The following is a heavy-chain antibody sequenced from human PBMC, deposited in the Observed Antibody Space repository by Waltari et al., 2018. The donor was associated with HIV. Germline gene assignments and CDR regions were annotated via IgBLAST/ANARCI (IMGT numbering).Heavy chain of an antibody. J-gene: IGHJ6*02. D-gene: IGHD2-8*01. CDR3: AAEPHYTLGVSLGGMDV. CDR1: GFTFTTSA. CDR2: IVVGSGNT. V-gene: IGHV1-58*01. Sequence: QLQLVQSGPEVKKPGTSVKVSCKAYGFTFTTSAVPWVRHPRGQRIEWIGWIVVGSGNTNYAQKFQERVTITRDMSTSTAYMELSSLRSEDTAVYYCAAEPHYTLGVSLGGMDVWGQGTTVTVSS.